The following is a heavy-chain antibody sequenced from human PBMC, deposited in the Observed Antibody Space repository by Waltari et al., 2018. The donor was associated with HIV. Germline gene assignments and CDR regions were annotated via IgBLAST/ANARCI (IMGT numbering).Heavy chain of an antibody. CDR1: GYTFVNFD. J-gene: IGHJ6*02. CDR3: ARNSSGKGNRYFYYGLDV. Sequence: QVHLVQSGPEVKRPGASVKISCKAYGYTFVNFDVNWVRQAAGQGPEWLGLSDPNRGNTAFHNIVEDRGTMTRDVSTDTAYMEMSCMTPEDTAIYYCARNSSGKGNRYFYYGLDVWGQGTPVTV. CDR2: SDPNRGNT. V-gene: IGHV1-8*02. D-gene: IGHD3-22*01.